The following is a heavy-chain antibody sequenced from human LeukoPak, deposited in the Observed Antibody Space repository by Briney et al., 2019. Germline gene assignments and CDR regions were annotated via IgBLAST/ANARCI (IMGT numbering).Heavy chain of an antibody. CDR1: GGSISSSSYY. V-gene: IGHV4-39*01. D-gene: IGHD3-9*01. Sequence: SETLSLTCTVSGGSISSSSYYWGWIRQPPGKGLEWIGSIYYSGSTYYNPSLKSRVTISVDTSKNQFSLKLSSVTAADTAVYYCARRAPVLRYFDWWAGGNWFDPWGQGTLVTVSS. J-gene: IGHJ5*02. CDR3: ARRAPVLRYFDWWAGGNWFDP. CDR2: IYYSGST.